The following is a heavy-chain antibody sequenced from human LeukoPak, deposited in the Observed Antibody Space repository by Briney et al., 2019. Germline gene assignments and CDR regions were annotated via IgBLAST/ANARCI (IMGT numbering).Heavy chain of an antibody. D-gene: IGHD3-3*01. J-gene: IGHJ4*02. V-gene: IGHV3-53*01. Sequence: PGGSLRLSCAASGFTVSSNYMSWVRQAPGKGLEWVSVIYRGGDTHYADSVKGRFTISRDNAKNSLYLQMNSLRAEDTAVYYCARDYDFWSGYFDYWGQGTLVTVSS. CDR3: ARDYDFWSGYFDY. CDR2: IYRGGDT. CDR1: GFTVSSNY.